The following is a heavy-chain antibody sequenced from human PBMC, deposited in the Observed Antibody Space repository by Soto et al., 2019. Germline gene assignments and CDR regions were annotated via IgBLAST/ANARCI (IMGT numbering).Heavy chain of an antibody. D-gene: IGHD3-10*01. J-gene: IGHJ5*02. V-gene: IGHV4-31*03. CDR1: GGSISSDAYY. CDR3: ARAIRRGGPILYTWFDP. CDR2: IYYSGTT. Sequence: QVQLQESGPGLVKPSQTLSLTCTVSGGSISSDAYYWSWIRQHPGKGLEWIGYIYYSGTTYYNPSLKSRLTISVDTSENQFSLNLSSVTAADTAVYYCARAIRRGGPILYTWFDPWGQGTLVTVSS.